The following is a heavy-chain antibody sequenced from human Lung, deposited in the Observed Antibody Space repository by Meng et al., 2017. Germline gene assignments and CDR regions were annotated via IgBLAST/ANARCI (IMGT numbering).Heavy chain of an antibody. CDR3: ARLEFGGYDRTFDH. J-gene: IGHJ4*02. CDR2: IGQDGSEK. CDR1: GFMFSNSW. Sequence: GESLKISCAAFGFMFSNSWMSWVRQAPGRGLEWVANIGQDGSEKYYVDSVKGRFTVSRDNARNSLYLQLSSLRAEDTAVYYCARLEFGGYDRTFDHWGQGSLVTVSS. V-gene: IGHV3-7*01. D-gene: IGHD5-12*01.